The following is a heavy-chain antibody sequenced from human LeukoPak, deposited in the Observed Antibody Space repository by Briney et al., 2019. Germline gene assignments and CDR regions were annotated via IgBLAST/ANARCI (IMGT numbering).Heavy chain of an antibody. CDR3: ARDFHVRNYDIGGYSY. V-gene: IGHV3-7*01. CDR1: GFTFTNFW. J-gene: IGHJ4*02. D-gene: IGHD3-22*01. Sequence: GGSLRLSCVASGFTFTNFWMHWVRQAPGKGLEWVANIRQDGSETYYVDSVKGRFTISRDNAKNSLYLQMNSLRAEDTAVYYCARDFHVRNYDIGGYSYWGQGTLVTVSS. CDR2: IRQDGSET.